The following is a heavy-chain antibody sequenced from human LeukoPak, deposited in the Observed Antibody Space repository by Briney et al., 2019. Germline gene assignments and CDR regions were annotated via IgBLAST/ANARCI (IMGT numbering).Heavy chain of an antibody. CDR2: IYTSGST. D-gene: IGHD3-10*01. CDR1: GGSISSGSHY. CDR3: ARLGPGGHGEFDY. Sequence: PSQTLSLTCTVSGGSISSGSHYWTWIRQPAGKGLEWIGRIYTSGSTNYNPSLKSRVTISVDTSKTQFSLKLTSVTAADTAVYYCARLGPGGHGEFDYWGQGTLVTVSS. J-gene: IGHJ4*02. V-gene: IGHV4-61*02.